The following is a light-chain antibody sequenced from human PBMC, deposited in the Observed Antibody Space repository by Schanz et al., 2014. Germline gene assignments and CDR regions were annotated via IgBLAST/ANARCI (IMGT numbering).Light chain of an antibody. CDR1: QSITTY. J-gene: IGKJ1*01. Sequence: DIQMTQSPSSLSASVGDRVTIICRASQSITTYLNWYQQRPGKPPKLLIYASSSLQRGVPSRFSGSGSGTDFTLTISRLEPEDFAVYYCQQYGSSPWTFGQGTKVEIK. CDR3: QQYGSSPWT. CDR2: ASS. V-gene: IGKV1-39*01.